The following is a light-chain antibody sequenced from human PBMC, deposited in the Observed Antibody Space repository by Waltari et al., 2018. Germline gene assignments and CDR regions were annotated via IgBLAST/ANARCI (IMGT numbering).Light chain of an antibody. V-gene: IGKV1-5*03. CDR2: RAS. CDR3: QQYSSYST. CDR1: QSISSW. Sequence: DIQMTQSPSTLSASVADRVTITCRASQSISSWLAWYQQIPGKAPKLLIYRASILESGVPLRFSGSGSGTEFTLTISSLQPDDFATYYCQQYSSYSTFGQGTKVEIK. J-gene: IGKJ1*01.